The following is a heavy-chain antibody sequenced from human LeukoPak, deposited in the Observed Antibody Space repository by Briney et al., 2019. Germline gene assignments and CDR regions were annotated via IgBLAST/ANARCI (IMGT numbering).Heavy chain of an antibody. CDR2: IKQGGGEK. Sequence: GGSLRLSCAASGFTFSNYWLTWVRQAPGQGLEWVANIKQGGGEKHYVDSVKGRFTISRDNAKNSLYLQMNSLRAEDTAVYYCARDRQIAYWGQGTLVTVSS. CDR3: ARDRQIAY. V-gene: IGHV3-7*01. CDR1: GFTFSNYW. J-gene: IGHJ4*02.